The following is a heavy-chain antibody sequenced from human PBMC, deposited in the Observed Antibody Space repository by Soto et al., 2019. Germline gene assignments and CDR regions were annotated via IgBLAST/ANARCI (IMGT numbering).Heavy chain of an antibody. V-gene: IGHV1-3*01. D-gene: IGHD1-26*01. CDR1: GYTFTSYA. Sequence: VKVSCKASGYTFTSYAMHWVRQAPGQRLEWMGWINAGNGNTKYSQKFQGRVTITRDTSASTAYMELSSLRSEDTAVYYCARVGGSYYYYGMDVWGQGTTVTVSS. J-gene: IGHJ6*02. CDR3: ARVGGSYYYYGMDV. CDR2: INAGNGNT.